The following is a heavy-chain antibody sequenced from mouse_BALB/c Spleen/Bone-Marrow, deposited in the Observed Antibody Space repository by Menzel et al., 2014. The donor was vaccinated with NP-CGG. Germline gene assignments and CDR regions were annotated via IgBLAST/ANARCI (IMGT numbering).Heavy chain of an antibody. J-gene: IGHJ2*01. CDR3: ARSRDYYGNSLDY. D-gene: IGHD2-1*01. CDR1: GDSITSGY. Sequence: EVKLVESGPSLVKPSQTLSLTCSVTGDSITSGYWNWIRKFPGNKLEYMGYISYSGSTYYNPSLKSRISITRDTSKNQYYLQLNSVTTEDTATYYCARSRDYYGNSLDYWGQGTTLTVSP. V-gene: IGHV3-8*02. CDR2: ISYSGST.